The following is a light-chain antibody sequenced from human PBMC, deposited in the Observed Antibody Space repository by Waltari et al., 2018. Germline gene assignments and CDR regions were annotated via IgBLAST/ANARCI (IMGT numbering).Light chain of an antibody. Sequence: QSVLTQPPSVSGAPGRRVTAPCTGSASNTGAGYAVRGYQQFPGRAPRLVIHANIYRPSGVPDRFSATKSGSSASLAITGLQAEDEADYYCQSFDKTLNEWVFGGGTKVTVL. V-gene: IGLV1-40*01. CDR1: ASNTGAGYA. J-gene: IGLJ3*02. CDR3: QSFDKTLNEWV. CDR2: ANI.